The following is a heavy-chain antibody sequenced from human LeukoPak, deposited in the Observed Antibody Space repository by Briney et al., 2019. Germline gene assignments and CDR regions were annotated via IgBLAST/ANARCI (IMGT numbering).Heavy chain of an antibody. D-gene: IGHD3-10*01. V-gene: IGHV4-34*01. Sequence: SETLSLTCGVYGESFSDYSWSWIRQPPGKGLEWFGEINHGGVTNYNPSLKSRVTISVDTSKNHFSLNLESVTAADTAIYYCARVRGTFYYGSGSPYNWFDPWGQGTLVTVSS. CDR3: ARVRGTFYYGSGSPYNWFDP. CDR1: GESFSDYS. CDR2: INHGGVT. J-gene: IGHJ5*02.